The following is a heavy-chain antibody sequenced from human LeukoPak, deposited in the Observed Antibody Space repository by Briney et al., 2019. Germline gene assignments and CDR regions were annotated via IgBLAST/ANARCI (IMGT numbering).Heavy chain of an antibody. CDR1: GFIFDDYG. CDR3: ARISVLRYFDWLTGTAFDI. V-gene: IGHV3-20*04. J-gene: IGHJ3*02. D-gene: IGHD3-9*01. CDR2: INWNGGST. Sequence: GGSLRLSCAASGFIFDDYGMSWVRQAPGKGLEWVSGINWNGGSTGYADSVKGRFTISRDNAKNSLYLQMNSLRAEDTALYYCARISVLRYFDWLTGTAFDIWGQGTMVTVSS.